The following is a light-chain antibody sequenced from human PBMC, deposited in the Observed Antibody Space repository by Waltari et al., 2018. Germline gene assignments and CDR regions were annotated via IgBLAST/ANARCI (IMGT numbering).Light chain of an antibody. CDR2: WAS. CDR3: QQYYSTPYT. J-gene: IGKJ2*01. V-gene: IGKV4-1*01. CDR1: QSVLYSSNNNNY. Sequence: DIVMTQSPDSLAGSLGERATINCKSSQSVLYSSNNNNYLAWYQQKPGQSPKLLIYWASTRESGVPDRFSGSGSGADFTLTISTLQAEDVAVYYCQQYYSTPYTFGQGTRLEIK.